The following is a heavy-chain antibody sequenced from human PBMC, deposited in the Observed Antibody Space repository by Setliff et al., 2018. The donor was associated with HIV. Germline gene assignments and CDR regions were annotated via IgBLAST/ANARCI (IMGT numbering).Heavy chain of an antibody. J-gene: IGHJ4*02. Sequence: SETLSLTCTVSGGSISSGGYYWNWIRQHPGKGLEWIGYIFYNENTQYDPSLKSRVSMSVDTSDNQFSLNLNSVTAADTAVYYCAGEFAYWGQGALVTVSS. CDR3: AGEFAY. CDR1: GGSISSGGYY. D-gene: IGHD3-10*01. V-gene: IGHV4-31*03. CDR2: IFYNENT.